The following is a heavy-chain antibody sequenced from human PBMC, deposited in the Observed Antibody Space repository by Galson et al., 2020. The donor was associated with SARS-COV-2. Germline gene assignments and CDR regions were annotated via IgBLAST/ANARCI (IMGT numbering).Heavy chain of an antibody. V-gene: IGHV3-11*01. CDR2: ISSSGSTI. CDR3: AREYSSSSYYFDY. D-gene: IGHD6-6*01. J-gene: IGHJ4*02. CDR1: GFTFSDYY. Sequence: GGSLRLSCAASGFTFSDYYMSWIRQAPGKGLEWVSYISSSGSTIYYADSVKGRFTISRDNAKNSLYLQMNSLRAEDTAVYYCAREYSSSSYYFDYWGQGTLVTVSA.